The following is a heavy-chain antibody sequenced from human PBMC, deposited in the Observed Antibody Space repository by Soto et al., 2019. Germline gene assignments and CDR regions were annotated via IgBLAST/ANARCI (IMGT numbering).Heavy chain of an antibody. CDR3: ARDWSEYYDSSGYSGFDP. D-gene: IGHD3-22*01. CDR1: GYTFTSYG. Sequence: QVQLVQSGAEVKKPGASVKVSCKASGYTFTSYGISWVRQAPGQGLEWMGWISAYNGNTNYAQKLQGRVTMTTDATTSTGYMELRSLRSVDTAVYYCARDWSEYYDSSGYSGFDPWCQGTLVTVSS. CDR2: ISAYNGNT. J-gene: IGHJ5*02. V-gene: IGHV1-18*01.